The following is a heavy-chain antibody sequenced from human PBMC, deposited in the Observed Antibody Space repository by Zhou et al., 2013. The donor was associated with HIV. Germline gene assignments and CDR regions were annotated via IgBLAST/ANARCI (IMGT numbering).Heavy chain of an antibody. V-gene: IGHV1-3*01. J-gene: IGHJ5*02. CDR3: ARGRGIVGDNPAFWFDH. D-gene: IGHD1-26*01. CDR2: INAGNGNT. Sequence: QVQFVQSGAEVKKPGASVKVSCKASGYTFTSNPIHWVRQAPGQRLEWMGWINAGNGNTRYSQNFQGRVTLTRDTSATTAYMELSGLGSEDTAVYYCARGRGIVGDNPAFWFDHWGQGTLVTVSS. CDR1: GYTFTSNP.